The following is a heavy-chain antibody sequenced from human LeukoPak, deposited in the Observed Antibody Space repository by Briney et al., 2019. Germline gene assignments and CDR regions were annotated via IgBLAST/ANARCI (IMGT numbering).Heavy chain of an antibody. D-gene: IGHD6-13*01. J-gene: IGHJ4*02. V-gene: IGHV3-23*01. Sequence: GGSLRLSYVASGSTFSSYAMSWVRQAPGKGLEWVSTFGTSGGTYYADSVKGRFTISRDNSKNTLCLQMNSLRAEDTAVYYCARRGLSTAGTRLYYFDYWGQGTLVTVSS. CDR2: FGTSGGT. CDR3: ARRGLSTAGTRLYYFDY. CDR1: GSTFSSYA.